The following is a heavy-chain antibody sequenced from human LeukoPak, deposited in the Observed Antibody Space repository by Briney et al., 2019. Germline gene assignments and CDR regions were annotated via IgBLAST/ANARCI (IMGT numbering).Heavy chain of an antibody. V-gene: IGHV3-48*03. D-gene: IGHD6-13*01. CDR3: ARDVIAAAGIDWFDP. Sequence: GGSLRLSCAASGFTFSSYEMSWVRQAPGKGLEWVSYISSSGSTIYYADSVKGRFTISRDNAKNSLYLQMNSLRAEDTAVYYCARDVIAAAGIDWFDPWGQGTLVTVSS. J-gene: IGHJ5*02. CDR1: GFTFSSYE. CDR2: ISSSGSTI.